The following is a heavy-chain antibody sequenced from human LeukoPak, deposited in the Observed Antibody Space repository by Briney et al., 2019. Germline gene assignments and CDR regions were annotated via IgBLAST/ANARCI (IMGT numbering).Heavy chain of an antibody. CDR3: ARDPPYDSSGYYYPEAFDI. Sequence: PGGSLRLSCAASGFTFSTYSMNWVRQAPGKGLEWVSYISNSSSTIYYADSVKGRFTISRDNAKNSLYLQMNSLRAEDTAVYYCARDPPYDSSGYYYPEAFDIWGQGTMVTVSS. CDR2: ISNSSSTI. V-gene: IGHV3-48*04. CDR1: GFTFSTYS. D-gene: IGHD3-22*01. J-gene: IGHJ3*02.